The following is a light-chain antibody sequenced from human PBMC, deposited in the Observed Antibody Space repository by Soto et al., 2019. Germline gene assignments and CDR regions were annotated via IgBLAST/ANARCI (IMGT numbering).Light chain of an antibody. CDR3: QQYGSSPFT. CDR2: GAS. CDR1: QIVSAND. Sequence: EIVLTQSPGTLSLSPGERATLSCRASQIVSANDLAWYQQKPGQSPRLLIFGASSRATGIPDRFSGSGSGTDFTLTISRVEPEDIAVYYCQQYGSSPFTFGPGTKVDIK. J-gene: IGKJ3*01. V-gene: IGKV3-20*01.